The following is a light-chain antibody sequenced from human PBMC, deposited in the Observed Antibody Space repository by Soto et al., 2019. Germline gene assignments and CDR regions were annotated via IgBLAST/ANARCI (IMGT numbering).Light chain of an antibody. CDR3: QEYNSYPWT. J-gene: IGKJ1*01. CDR1: HSISSW. CDR2: DAS. V-gene: IGKV1-5*01. Sequence: DIQMTQSPSTLSASVGDRVTITCRACHSISSWLAWYQQKPGKAPKLLIYDASSLESGVPSRFSGSGSGTEFNLAITTLQPDAVATDYCQEYNSYPWTFGQGTKVEIK.